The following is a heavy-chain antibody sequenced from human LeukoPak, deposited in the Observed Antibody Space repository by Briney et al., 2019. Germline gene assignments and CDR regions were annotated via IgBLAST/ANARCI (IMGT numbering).Heavy chain of an antibody. J-gene: IGHJ4*02. CDR2: ISSSGSTI. D-gene: IGHD1-14*01. CDR1: GFTFSNYA. V-gene: IGHV3-48*03. Sequence: PGGSLRLSCAASGFTFSNYAMSWVRQAPGKGLEWVSYISSSGSTIYYADSVKGRFTISRDNAKNSRYLQMNSLRAEDTAVYYCATRTRGAAHDWGQGTLVTVSS. CDR3: ATRTRGAAHD.